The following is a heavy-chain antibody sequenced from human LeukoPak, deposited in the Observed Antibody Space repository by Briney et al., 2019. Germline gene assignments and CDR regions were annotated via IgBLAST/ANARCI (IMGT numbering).Heavy chain of an antibody. Sequence: SVKVSCKASGGTFSSYAISWVRQAPGQGLEWMGGIIPIFGTANYAQKFQGRVTITADESTSTAYMELSSLRSEDTAVYYCARVVESGLLWFGELFKAPHNWFDPWGQGTLVTVSS. D-gene: IGHD3-10*01. CDR3: ARVVESGLLWFGELFKAPHNWFDP. CDR1: GGTFSSYA. CDR2: IIPIFGTA. J-gene: IGHJ5*02. V-gene: IGHV1-69*13.